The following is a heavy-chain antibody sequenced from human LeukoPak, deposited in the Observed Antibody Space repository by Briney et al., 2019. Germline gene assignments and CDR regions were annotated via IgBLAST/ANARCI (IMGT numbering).Heavy chain of an antibody. J-gene: IGHJ4*02. Sequence: GGSLRLSCAASGFNFNTYAMNWVRQAPGKGLEWISYISSSSSTIYYADSVKGRFSISRDNAKKSVYLEMNSPGDEDTAVYYCTRVGGYQLPKFDYWGRGTLVTVSS. CDR1: GFNFNTYA. CDR2: ISSSSSTI. V-gene: IGHV3-48*02. D-gene: IGHD2-2*01. CDR3: TRVGGYQLPKFDY.